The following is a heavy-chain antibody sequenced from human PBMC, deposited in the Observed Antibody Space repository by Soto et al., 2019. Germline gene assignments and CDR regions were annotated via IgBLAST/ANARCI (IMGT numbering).Heavy chain of an antibody. J-gene: IGHJ5*02. D-gene: IGHD3-22*01. CDR2: IIPIFGTA. CDR3: ARDHGYYDSSALEWFDP. Sequence: QVQLVQSGAEVKKPGSSVKVSCKASGGTFSSYAISWVRQAPGQGLEWMGGIIPIFGTANYAQKFQGRVTITADESTSTAYMELSSLRSEDTVVYYCARDHGYYDSSALEWFDPWGQGTLVTVSS. V-gene: IGHV1-69*01. CDR1: GGTFSSYA.